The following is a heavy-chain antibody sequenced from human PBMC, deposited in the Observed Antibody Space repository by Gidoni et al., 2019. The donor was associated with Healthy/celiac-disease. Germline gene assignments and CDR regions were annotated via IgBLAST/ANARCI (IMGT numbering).Heavy chain of an antibody. D-gene: IGHD3-22*01. CDR3: ARAGDSSGYYIYYFDY. J-gene: IGHJ4*02. Sequence: QVQLVESGGGVVQPGRSLRLSWAASGFTFRSYAMHWVRPAPGKGLEWVAVISYDGSNKYYADSVKGRFTISRDNSKNTLYLQMNSLRAEDTAVYYCARAGDSSGYYIYYFDYWGQGTLVTVSS. CDR2: ISYDGSNK. V-gene: IGHV3-30-3*01. CDR1: GFTFRSYA.